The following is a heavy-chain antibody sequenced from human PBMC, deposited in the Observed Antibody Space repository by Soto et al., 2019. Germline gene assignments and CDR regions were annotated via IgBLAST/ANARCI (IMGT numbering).Heavy chain of an antibody. D-gene: IGHD4-17*01. CDR1: HATFTGYT. Sequence: QVHLVQSDTEVKEPGASVTVSCKTSHATFTGYTINWVRQAPGQGLEWLGWISSLSGNTYYARDFQGRLTMTTNTSATTAYLELRSLRSDDTAVYFCARGTVTSGRWFGPWGQGTLVTVSP. J-gene: IGHJ5*02. CDR2: ISSLSGNT. CDR3: ARGTVTSGRWFGP. V-gene: IGHV1-18*04.